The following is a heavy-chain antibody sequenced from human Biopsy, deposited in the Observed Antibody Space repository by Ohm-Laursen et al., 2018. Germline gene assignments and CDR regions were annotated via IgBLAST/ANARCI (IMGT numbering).Heavy chain of an antibody. J-gene: IGHJ4*02. Sequence: QTLSLTCAVYGGSFTGYYWSWIRQPPGKGLEWIGEINHSGSTNYNPSLKRRVTISLDTSKNQLSLKLSSVTAADTAVYYCARESDSSGYYYRDYWGQGTLVTVSS. CDR1: GGSFTGYY. D-gene: IGHD3-22*01. CDR3: ARESDSSGYYYRDY. V-gene: IGHV4-34*01. CDR2: INHSGST.